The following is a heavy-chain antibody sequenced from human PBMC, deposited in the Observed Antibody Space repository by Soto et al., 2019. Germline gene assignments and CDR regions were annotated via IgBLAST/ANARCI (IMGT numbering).Heavy chain of an antibody. CDR3: ARSPLPSPGLLDY. J-gene: IGHJ4*02. CDR1: GGSISSGGYY. V-gene: IGHV4-31*03. Sequence: SETLSLTCTVSGGSISSGGYYWSWIRQHPGKGLEWIGYIYYSGSTYYNPSLKSRVTISVDTSKNQFSLKLSSVTAADTAVYYCARSPLPSPGLLDYWGQGTLVTVSS. CDR2: IYYSGST. D-gene: IGHD2-15*01.